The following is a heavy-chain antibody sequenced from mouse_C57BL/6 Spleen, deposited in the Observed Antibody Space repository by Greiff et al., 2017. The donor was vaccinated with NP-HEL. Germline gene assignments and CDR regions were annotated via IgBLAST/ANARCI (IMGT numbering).Heavy chain of an antibody. CDR3: ARNPGPAQATVFAY. Sequence: VQRVESGPGLVAPSQSLSITCTVSGFSLTSYAISWVRQPPGKGLEWLGVIWTGGGTNYNSALKSRLSISKDNSKSQVFLKMNSLQTDDTARYYCARNPGPAQATVFAYWGQGTLVTVSA. CDR1: GFSLTSYA. J-gene: IGHJ3*01. D-gene: IGHD3-2*02. V-gene: IGHV2-9-1*01. CDR2: IWTGGGT.